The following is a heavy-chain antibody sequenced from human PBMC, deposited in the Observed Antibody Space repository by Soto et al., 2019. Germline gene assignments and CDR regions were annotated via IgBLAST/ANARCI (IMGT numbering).Heavy chain of an antibody. CDR1: APCSSDYA. CDR2: ISGSGDDT. V-gene: IGHV3-23*01. J-gene: IGHJ4*01. Sequence: PAGSMRPSSNASAPCSSDYAMTWVRPAPERGLEWVSWISGSGDDTGYAASVKGRFASPSENAKNVVELQMNSRSADGAAVYCCAKGRTITVYGLDLLFDYRGLGTLVTVSS. CDR3: AKGRTITVYGLDLLFDY. D-gene: IGHD3-3*01.